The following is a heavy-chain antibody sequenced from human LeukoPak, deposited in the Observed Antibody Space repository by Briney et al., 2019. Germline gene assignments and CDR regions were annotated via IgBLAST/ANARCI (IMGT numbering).Heavy chain of an antibody. CDR2: IYYSGST. CDR1: GGSISSGDYY. J-gene: IGHJ6*02. Sequence: SETLSLTCTVSGGSISSGDYYWSWIRQPPGKGLEWIGYIYYSGSTYYNPSLKSRVTISVDTSKNQFSLKLSSVTAADTAVYYCAREGLVPSDYYYYYGMDVWGQGTTVTVSS. D-gene: IGHD3/OR15-3a*01. V-gene: IGHV4-30-4*01. CDR3: AREGLVPSDYYYYYGMDV.